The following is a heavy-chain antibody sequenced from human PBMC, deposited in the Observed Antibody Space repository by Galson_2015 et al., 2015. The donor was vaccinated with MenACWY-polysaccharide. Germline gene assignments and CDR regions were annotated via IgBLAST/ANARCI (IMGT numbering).Heavy chain of an antibody. Sequence: SLRLSCATSGFNFDDYAVHWVRQVPGKGLEWVSGISWNSGRKEYAESVEGRFVISRDNAKKSLYLQMNSLRIEDTALYYCVKARGGYVVTAFFDYRGQGTLGT. J-gene: IGHJ4*02. CDR3: VKARGGYVVTAFFDY. D-gene: IGHD2-21*02. CDR1: GFNFDDYA. CDR2: ISWNSGRK. V-gene: IGHV3-9*01.